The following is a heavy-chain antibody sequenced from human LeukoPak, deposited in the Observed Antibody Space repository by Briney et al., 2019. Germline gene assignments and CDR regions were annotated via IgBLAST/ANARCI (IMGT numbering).Heavy chain of an antibody. V-gene: IGHV3-15*07. CDR1: GFTYSSYA. Sequence: PGGSLRLSCAASGFTYSSYAMHWVRQAPGKGLEWVGRIRTKSDGETVDYAAPVKGRFTISRDDSKNTLFLQMNSLKTEDTAVYYCATPALGRRLYYYDYWGQGTLVTVSP. D-gene: IGHD3-16*01. CDR3: ATPALGRRLYYYDY. CDR2: IRTKSDGETV. J-gene: IGHJ4*02.